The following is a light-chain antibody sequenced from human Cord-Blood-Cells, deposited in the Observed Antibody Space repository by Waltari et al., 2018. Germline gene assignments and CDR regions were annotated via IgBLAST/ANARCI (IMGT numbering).Light chain of an antibody. Sequence: DIVMTQSPDSLAVSLGERATINCKSSQSVLYSSNNKNYFAWYQQKPGQPPKLLMYWASTRESGVPDRFSGSGSGTDFTLTISSLQAEDVAVYYCQQYYSTPITFGQGTRLEIK. CDR3: QQYYSTPIT. J-gene: IGKJ5*01. V-gene: IGKV4-1*01. CDR1: QSVLYSSNNKNY. CDR2: WAS.